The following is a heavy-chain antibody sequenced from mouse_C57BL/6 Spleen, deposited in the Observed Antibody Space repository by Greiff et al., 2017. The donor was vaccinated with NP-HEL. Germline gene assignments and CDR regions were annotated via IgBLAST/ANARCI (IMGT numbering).Heavy chain of an antibody. CDR3: ARRASGYAMDY. J-gene: IGHJ4*01. CDR1: GYTFTSYW. Sequence: QVQLQQPGAELVMPGASVKLSCKASGYTFTSYWMHWVKQRPGQGLEWIGEIDPSDSYTNYNQKFKGKSTLTVDKSSSTAYMQLSSLTSEDSAVYYCARRASGYAMDYWGKGTSVTVSS. V-gene: IGHV1-69*01. CDR2: IDPSDSYT. D-gene: IGHD3-1*01.